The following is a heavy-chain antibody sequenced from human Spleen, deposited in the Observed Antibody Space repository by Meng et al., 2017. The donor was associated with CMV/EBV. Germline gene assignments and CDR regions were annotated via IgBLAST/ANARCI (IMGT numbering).Heavy chain of an antibody. D-gene: IGHD3-3*01. J-gene: IGHJ5*02. CDR1: GFSFSGYA. CDR2: ISGSGGMT. CDR3: GRGRYYDFWNGYPNWFDP. Sequence: GESLKISCAASGFSFSGYAMNWVRQAPGKGLEWLSSISGSGGMTYYADSVKGRFTISRDNSKNTLYLQMNSLRAEDTAVYYCGRGRYYDFWNGYPNWFDPWGQGTLVTVSS. V-gene: IGHV3-23*01.